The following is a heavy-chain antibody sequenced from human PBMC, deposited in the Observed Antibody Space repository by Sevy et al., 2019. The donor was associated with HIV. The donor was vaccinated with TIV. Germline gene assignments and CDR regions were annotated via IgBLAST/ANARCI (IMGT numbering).Heavy chain of an antibody. J-gene: IGHJ5*02. CDR2: IYYSGST. CDR3: ARDLKQNWFDP. Sequence: SETRSLTCTVSGGSISSYYWTWIRQPPGKGLEWIGYIYYSGSTNYNPSLKSRVTISVDTSKNQFSLKLSSVTAADTAVYYCARDLKQNWFDPWGQGTLVTVSS. V-gene: IGHV4-59*13. CDR1: GGSISSYY.